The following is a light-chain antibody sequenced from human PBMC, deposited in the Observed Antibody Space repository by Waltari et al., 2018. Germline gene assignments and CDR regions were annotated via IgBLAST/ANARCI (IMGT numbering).Light chain of an antibody. CDR1: QGISSA. CDR2: NAS. Sequence: AIQLTQSPSSLSASVGDRVTITCRASQGISSALAWYQQKPGKAPKLLIYNASRLETGLPSRFSGSGSGTDFSLTISGLQPVDFATYHCQQFNTYPYTFGQGTKVEIK. J-gene: IGKJ2*01. V-gene: IGKV1-13*02. CDR3: QQFNTYPYT.